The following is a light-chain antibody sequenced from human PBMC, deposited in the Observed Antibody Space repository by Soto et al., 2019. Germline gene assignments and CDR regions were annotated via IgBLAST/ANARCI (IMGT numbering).Light chain of an antibody. CDR3: LSGHSRP. CDR2: KAS. CDR1: QTISSW. V-gene: IGKV1-5*03. Sequence: DIQVTQSPATLCSCLLDIVTITCRASQTISSWLAWYQQKPGKAPKLLIYKASTLKSGVPSRFSGSGSGTDFTLTISSLKPEDFATYFCLSGHSRPFGGGTKVDIK. J-gene: IGKJ4*01.